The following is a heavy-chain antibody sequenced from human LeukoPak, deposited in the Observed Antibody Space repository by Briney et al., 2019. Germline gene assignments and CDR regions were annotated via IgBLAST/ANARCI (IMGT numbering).Heavy chain of an antibody. D-gene: IGHD5-12*01. V-gene: IGHV1-69*01. CDR3: ARKWLRLGLFDY. J-gene: IGHJ4*02. Sequence: SVKVSCKASGGTFSSYAISWVRQAPGQGLEWMGGIIPIFGTANYAQKFQGRVTITADESTSTAYMELSSLRSEDTAVYYCARKWLRLGLFDYWGQGTLVTVSP. CDR2: IIPIFGTA. CDR1: GGTFSSYA.